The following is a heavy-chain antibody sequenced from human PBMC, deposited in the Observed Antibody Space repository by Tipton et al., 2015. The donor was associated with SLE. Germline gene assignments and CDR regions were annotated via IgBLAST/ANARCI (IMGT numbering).Heavy chain of an antibody. CDR3: AAPGGVAEDWYFDL. CDR2: IYYSGST. CDR1: GGSISSSSYY. D-gene: IGHD2-8*02. J-gene: IGHJ2*01. V-gene: IGHV4-39*05. Sequence: TPSLTCTVSGGSISSSSYYWGWIRQPPGKGLEWIGSIYYSGSTYYNPSLKSRVTISVDTSKNQFSLKLSSVTAADTAVYYCAAPGGVAEDWYFDLWGRGTLVTVSS.